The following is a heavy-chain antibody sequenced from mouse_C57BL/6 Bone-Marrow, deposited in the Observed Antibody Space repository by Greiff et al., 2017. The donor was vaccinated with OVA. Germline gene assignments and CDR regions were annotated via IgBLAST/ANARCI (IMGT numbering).Heavy chain of an antibody. J-gene: IGHJ3*01. D-gene: IGHD1-1*01. Sequence: QVQLQQPGPELVKPGASVKLSCKASGYTFTNYWMHWVKQRHGQGLEWIGEINPKNGGTRYTQKFKGKATLTADTSSSTAYLQLSSLTSEDTAAYYCCSEGYYGSIAYWGQGTLVTVSA. CDR3: CSEGYYGSIAY. V-gene: IGHV1-53*01. CDR2: INPKNGGT. CDR1: GYTFTNYW.